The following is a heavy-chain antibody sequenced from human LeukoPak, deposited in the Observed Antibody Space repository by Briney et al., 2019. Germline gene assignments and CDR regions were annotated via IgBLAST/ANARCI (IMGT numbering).Heavy chain of an antibody. V-gene: IGHV1-2*02. Sequence: ASVKVSCKASGYTFTGYYMHWVRQAPGQGLEWMGWINPNSGGTNYAQKFQGRVTMTRDTSISTAYMELSRLRSDDTAVYYCARSQYYDSSGYYSDAFDIWGQGTMVTVSS. CDR1: GYTFTGYY. CDR2: INPNSGGT. CDR3: ARSQYYDSSGYYSDAFDI. J-gene: IGHJ3*02. D-gene: IGHD3-22*01.